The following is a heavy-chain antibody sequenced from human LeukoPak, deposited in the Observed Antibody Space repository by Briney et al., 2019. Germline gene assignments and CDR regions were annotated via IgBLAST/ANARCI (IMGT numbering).Heavy chain of an antibody. V-gene: IGHV3-23*01. J-gene: IGHJ4*02. CDR3: AKEARARYSSSCRGAGGFHY. Sequence: PGGSLRLSCAPSGFTFSSYAMSWVRQAPGKGLEWVSAISGSGGSTYYADSVKGRFTISRDNSKNTLYLQMNSLRAEDTAVYYCAKEARARYSSSCRGAGGFHYWGQGTLVTASS. CDR1: GFTFSSYA. CDR2: ISGSGGST. D-gene: IGHD6-6*01.